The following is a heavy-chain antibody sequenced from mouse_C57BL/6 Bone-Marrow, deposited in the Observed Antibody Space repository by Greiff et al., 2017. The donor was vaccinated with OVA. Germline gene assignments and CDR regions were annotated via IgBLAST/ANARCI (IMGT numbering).Heavy chain of an antibody. D-gene: IGHD2-2*01. CDR3: ARSRYGYDGAWFAY. CDR2: IYPRSGNT. CDR1: GYTFTSYG. Sequence: VQLQESGAELARPGASVKLSCKASGYTFTSYGTSWVKQRTGQGLEWIGEIYPRSGNTYYNEKFKGKATLTADKSSSTAYMELRSLTSEDSAVYFCARSRYGYDGAWFAYWGQGTLVTVSA. V-gene: IGHV1-81*01. J-gene: IGHJ3*01.